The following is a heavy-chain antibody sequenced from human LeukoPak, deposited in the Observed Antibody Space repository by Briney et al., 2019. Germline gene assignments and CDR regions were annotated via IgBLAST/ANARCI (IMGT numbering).Heavy chain of an antibody. D-gene: IGHD1-26*01. CDR3: ATGSDFYYDS. V-gene: IGHV3-30-3*01. CDR2: IPHDGSSA. CDR1: GFTFTRNC. Sequence: PGGSLRLSCIASGFTFTRNCMHWVRQAPGKGLEWVAAIPHDGSSALYADSVKGRFIISRDNSKNTQYLQTNSLRTEDSAVYYCATGSDFYYDSWGQGILVTVSS. J-gene: IGHJ5*01.